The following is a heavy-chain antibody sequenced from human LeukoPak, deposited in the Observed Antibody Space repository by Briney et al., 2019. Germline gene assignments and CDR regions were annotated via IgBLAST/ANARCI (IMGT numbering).Heavy chain of an antibody. J-gene: IGHJ6*03. V-gene: IGHV1-2*02. D-gene: IGHD6-6*01. CDR3: ARGSSTRVYYYYYMDV. CDR2: INPYSGGT. Sequence: ASVKVSCKASGYTFTDYYMHWVRQAPGQGLEWMGWINPYSGGTNYEQKFQGRVTMTRDTSISTAYMEVSRVRSDDTAMYYCARGSSTRVYYYYYMDVWGKGTTVTVSS. CDR1: GYTFTDYY.